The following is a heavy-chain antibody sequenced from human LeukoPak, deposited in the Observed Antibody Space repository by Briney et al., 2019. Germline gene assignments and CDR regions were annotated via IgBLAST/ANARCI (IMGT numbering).Heavy chain of an antibody. CDR3: ARDMCSSTSCYGDYYYGMDV. D-gene: IGHD2-2*01. CDR1: GFTFSSYG. J-gene: IGHJ6*04. CDR2: IWYDGSNK. Sequence: QPGRSLRLSCAASGFTFSSYGMHWVRQAPGKGLEWVAVIWYDGSNKYYADSVKGRFTISRDNSKNTLYLQMNSLRAEDTAVYCCARDMCSSTSCYGDYYYGMDVWGKGTTVTVSS. V-gene: IGHV3-33*01.